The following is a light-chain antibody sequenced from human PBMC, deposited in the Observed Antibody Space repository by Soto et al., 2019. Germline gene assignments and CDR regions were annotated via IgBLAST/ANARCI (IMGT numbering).Light chain of an antibody. CDR2: EVS. CDR3: SSYTTTSALGV. CDR1: STDIGGFNY. J-gene: IGLJ3*02. V-gene: IGLV2-14*01. Sequence: QSALTQPASVSGSPGQSITISCTGTSTDIGGFNYVSWYQQHPGTAPKLIIYEVSNRPSGISNRFSGSKSANTSSLTISGLQAEDEADYYCSSYTTTSALGVFGGGTKLTV.